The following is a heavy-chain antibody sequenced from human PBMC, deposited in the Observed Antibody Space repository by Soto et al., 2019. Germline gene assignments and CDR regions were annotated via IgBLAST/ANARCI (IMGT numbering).Heavy chain of an antibody. CDR3: ARQHGVPTDYYFDY. CDR1: GGSISSYY. V-gene: IGHV4-59*08. J-gene: IGHJ4*02. Sequence: QVQLQESGPGLVKPSETLSLTCTVSGGSISSYYWSWIRQPPGKRLEWIGYISDSGTTNYNPSLKSRVTISRDTSKNLFSLKLSTVTAADTALYYCARQHGVPTDYYFDYWGQGTLVTVSS. CDR2: ISDSGTT. D-gene: IGHD3-16*01.